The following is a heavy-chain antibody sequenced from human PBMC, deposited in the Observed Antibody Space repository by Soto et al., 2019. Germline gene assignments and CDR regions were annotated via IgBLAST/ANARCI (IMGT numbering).Heavy chain of an antibody. Sequence: EVQLLESGGGLVQPGGSLRLSCAASGITFSNYALSWVRQAPGKGLEWVSGISGSGTNTHYADSVKGRFTISRDSSKNTRYLQMNGLRADDTAVYYCAKEAGEGTRMLTSSFDYWGQGTLVTVSS. J-gene: IGHJ4*02. CDR2: ISGSGTNT. V-gene: IGHV3-23*01. CDR1: GITFSNYA. D-gene: IGHD1-1*01. CDR3: AKEAGEGTRMLTSSFDY.